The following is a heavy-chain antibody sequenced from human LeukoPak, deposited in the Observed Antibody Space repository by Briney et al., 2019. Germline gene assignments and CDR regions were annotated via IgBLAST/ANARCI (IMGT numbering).Heavy chain of an antibody. CDR3: ARAKIDYYDSSGYYGGYYYGMDV. CDR1: GASVSSSGYY. CDR2: IYYSGST. Sequence: SETLSLTCTVSGASVSSSGYYRSWIRQPPGKGLEWIGYIYYSGSTNYNPSLKSRVTISVDTSKNQFSLKLSSVTAVDTAVYYCARAKIDYYDSSGYYGGYYYGMDVWGQGTTVTVSS. V-gene: IGHV4-61*08. J-gene: IGHJ6*02. D-gene: IGHD3-22*01.